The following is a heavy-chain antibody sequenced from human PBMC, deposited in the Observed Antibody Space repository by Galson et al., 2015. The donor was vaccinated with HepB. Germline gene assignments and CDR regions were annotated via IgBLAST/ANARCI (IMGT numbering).Heavy chain of an antibody. D-gene: IGHD3-10*01. CDR2: INPDGSEK. CDR3: ARRISLVRGIITRPDYYYGMDV. CDR1: EFTFSNYW. Sequence: SLRLSCAASEFTFSNYWMNWVRQAPGKGLEWVANINPDGSEKSYVASLKGRFTISRDNSKNSVYLQMDSLRAEDTAIYYCARRISLVRGIITRPDYYYGMDVWGQGTTVTVAS. J-gene: IGHJ6*02. V-gene: IGHV3-7*03.